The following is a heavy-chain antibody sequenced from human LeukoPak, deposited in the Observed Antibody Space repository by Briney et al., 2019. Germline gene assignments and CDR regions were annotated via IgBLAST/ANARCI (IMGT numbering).Heavy chain of an antibody. D-gene: IGHD3-10*01. CDR3: ARAVLLWFGESPGIGAFDI. CDR1: GFTFSSYA. Sequence: PGGSLRLSCAASGFTFSSYAMSWVRQAPGKGLEWVSAISGSGGSTYYADSVKGRFTISRDNSKNTLYLQMNSLRAEDTAVYYCARAVLLWFGESPGIGAFDIWGQGTMVTVSS. CDR2: ISGSGGST. J-gene: IGHJ3*02. V-gene: IGHV3-23*01.